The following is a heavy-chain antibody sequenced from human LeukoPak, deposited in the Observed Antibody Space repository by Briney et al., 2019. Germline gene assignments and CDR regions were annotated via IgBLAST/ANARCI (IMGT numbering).Heavy chain of an antibody. V-gene: IGHV4-30-2*01. CDR2: IYHSGST. CDR3: ARDRPAANDAFDI. CDR1: GGSISSGGYY. J-gene: IGHJ3*02. Sequence: SETLSLTCTVSGGSISSGGYYWSWIRQPPGKGLEWIGYIYHSGSTYYNPSLKSRVTISVDRSKNQFSLKLSSVTAADTAVYYCARDRPAANDAFDIWGQGTMVTVSS. D-gene: IGHD2-2*01.